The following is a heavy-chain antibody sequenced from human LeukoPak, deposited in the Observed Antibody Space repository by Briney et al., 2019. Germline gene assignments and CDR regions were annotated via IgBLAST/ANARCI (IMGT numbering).Heavy chain of an antibody. Sequence: SGPTLVKPTQTLTLTCTFSGFSLSTSGVGVGWIRQPPGKALEWLALIYWNDDKRYSPSLKSRLTITKDTSQNQVVLTMTNMDPVDTATYYCAHRVGFGELLYSSQYYDSSGYFYYFDYWGQGTLVTVSS. CDR3: AHRVGFGELLYSSQYYDSSGYFYYFDY. CDR1: GFSLSTSGVG. V-gene: IGHV2-5*01. J-gene: IGHJ4*02. CDR2: IYWNDDK. D-gene: IGHD3-22*01.